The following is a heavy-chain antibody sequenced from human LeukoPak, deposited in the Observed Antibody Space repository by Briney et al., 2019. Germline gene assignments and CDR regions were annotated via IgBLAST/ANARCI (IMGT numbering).Heavy chain of an antibody. V-gene: IGHV3-23*01. CDR3: AKRGVVIRVFLVGCHKEAYYFDP. CDR1: GISLSKYG. Sequence: PGGSLRLSCAASGISLSKYGMRRVRQAPGKGLGGVAGLSVSGGGTNYADSVQGRGTISRDNPKNTLYLQMTSLRAEDTALYFCAKRGVVIRVFLVGCHKEAYYFDPWGQGALVTVSS. J-gene: IGHJ4*02. D-gene: IGHD3-10*01. CDR2: LSVSGGGT.